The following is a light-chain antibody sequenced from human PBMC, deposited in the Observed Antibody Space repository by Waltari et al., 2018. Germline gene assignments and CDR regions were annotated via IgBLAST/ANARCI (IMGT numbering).Light chain of an antibody. CDR1: SCRSYY. Sequence: SSELTQDPAVSVALGQTVRITCQGDSCRSYYASWYQQKPGQAPVLVIYGKNNRPSGIPDRFSGSSSGNTASLTITGAQAEDEADYYCNSRDSSGSVVFGGGTKLTVL. V-gene: IGLV3-19*01. J-gene: IGLJ2*01. CDR2: GKN. CDR3: NSRDSSGSVV.